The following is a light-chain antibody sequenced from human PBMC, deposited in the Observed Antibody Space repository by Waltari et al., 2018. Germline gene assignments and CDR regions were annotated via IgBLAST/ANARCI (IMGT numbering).Light chain of an antibody. V-gene: IGLV1-40*01. CDR2: GNS. CDR3: QSYDSSLSGWV. J-gene: IGLJ3*02. Sequence: QSVLTQPPSVSGAPGQRVTISCTGRSSNIGAGYAVHWYQPLPGTAPKLLIYGNSNRPSGVPDRFSGSKSGTSASLAITGLQAEDEADYYCQSYDSSLSGWVFGGGTKLTVL. CDR1: SSNIGAGYA.